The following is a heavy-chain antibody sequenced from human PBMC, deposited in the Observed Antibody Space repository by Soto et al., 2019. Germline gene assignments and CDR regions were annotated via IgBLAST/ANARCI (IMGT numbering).Heavy chain of an antibody. CDR3: ARGRDQPPVGLYFDS. CDR2: IIPMFGTP. CDR1: GDAFTNYI. Sequence: QVQLVQSGAEVKKPGSSVKVSCKASGDAFTNYIFDWVRQAPGQGLEWMGGIIPMFGTPKYAQTLQDRFTISADVSTGTANLELTSLRFDDTAVYYCARGRDQPPVGLYFDSWGEGTRVTVSS. V-gene: IGHV1-69*01. J-gene: IGHJ4*02. D-gene: IGHD1-26*01.